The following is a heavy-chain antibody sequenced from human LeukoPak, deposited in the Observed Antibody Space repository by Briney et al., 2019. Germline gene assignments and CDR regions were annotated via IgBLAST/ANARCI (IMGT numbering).Heavy chain of an antibody. Sequence: ASVKVSCKASGYTFTSYYMHWVRQAPGQGLEWMGIINPSGGSTNYAQKLQGRVTVTTDTSTSTAYMELRSLRSDDTAVYYCAREGGIVATTAFDYWGQGTLVTVSS. D-gene: IGHD5-12*01. CDR2: INPSGGST. J-gene: IGHJ4*02. CDR3: AREGGIVATTAFDY. CDR1: GYTFTSYY. V-gene: IGHV1-46*01.